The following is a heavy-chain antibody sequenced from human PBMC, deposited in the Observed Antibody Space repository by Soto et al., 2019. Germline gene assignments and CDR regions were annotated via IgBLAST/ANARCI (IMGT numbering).Heavy chain of an antibody. J-gene: IGHJ3*02. CDR1: GGSVSSGSYY. V-gene: IGHV4-61*01. CDR3: ASHRGYSGSYLAYDAFDI. CDR2: IYYSGST. Sequence: SETLSLTCTVSGGSVSSGSYYWSWIRQPPGKGLEWIGYIYYSGSTNYNPSLKSRVTISVDTSKNQFSLKLSSVTAADTAVYYCASHRGYSGSYLAYDAFDIWGQGTMVTVSS. D-gene: IGHD1-26*01.